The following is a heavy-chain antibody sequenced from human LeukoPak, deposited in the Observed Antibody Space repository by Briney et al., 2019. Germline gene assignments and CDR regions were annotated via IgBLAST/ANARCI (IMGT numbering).Heavy chain of an antibody. CDR1: GGSFSGYY. V-gene: IGHV4-59*01. CDR3: ARTGESFYY. Sequence: SETLSLTCAVYGGSFSGYYWSWIRQPPGRGLEWIGYIYYSGSTNYNPSLKSRVTISVDTSKNQFSLKLSSVTAADTAVYYCARTGESFYYWGQGTLVTVSS. J-gene: IGHJ4*02. D-gene: IGHD4-17*01. CDR2: IYYSGST.